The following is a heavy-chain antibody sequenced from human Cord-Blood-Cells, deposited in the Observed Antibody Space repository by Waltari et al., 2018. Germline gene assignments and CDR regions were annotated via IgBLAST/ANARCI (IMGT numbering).Heavy chain of an antibody. D-gene: IGHD3-3*01. CDR3: ARDWNY. CDR2: IKSDGRST. Sequence: EVQLVESGGGLVKPGGALRSSCATSGFTFRSIWMHWVRQTPGKGLVWVLRIKSDGRSTSSADSVKGRVTITRDKAKNWRYLQMNSLRAEDTAVYYCARDWNYWGQGTLVTVSS. V-gene: IGHV3-74*01. CDR1: GFTFRSIW. J-gene: IGHJ4*02.